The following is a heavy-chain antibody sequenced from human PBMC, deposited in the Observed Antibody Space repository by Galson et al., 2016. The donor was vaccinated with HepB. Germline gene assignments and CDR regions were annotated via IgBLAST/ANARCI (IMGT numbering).Heavy chain of an antibody. Sequence: SLRLSCAASGFAFNTFALHWVRQAPGKGLEWVALISYDGSNKYYADSVKGRFTISRDNSKSTLSLQMNSLRTDDTAVYYCARDLSWGQGTLVIVSS. D-gene: IGHD2/OR15-2a*01. J-gene: IGHJ4*02. CDR3: ARDLS. CDR2: ISYDGSNK. V-gene: IGHV3-30*04. CDR1: GFAFNTFA.